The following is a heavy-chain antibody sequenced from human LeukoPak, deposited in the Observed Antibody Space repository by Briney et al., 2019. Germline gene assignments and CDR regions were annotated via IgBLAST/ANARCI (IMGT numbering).Heavy chain of an antibody. CDR1: GRSFSGYY. Sequence: SETLSLTCAVYGRSFSGYYWSWIRQPPGKGQEWNGEINHSGSTNYKPSLKSRVTISVDTSQNQFPLKLSSVTAADTAVYYCARDRYYGSGSYYNPRRGYFDYWGQGTLVTVSS. D-gene: IGHD3-10*01. V-gene: IGHV4-34*01. J-gene: IGHJ4*02. CDR3: ARDRYYGSGSYYNPRRGYFDY. CDR2: INHSGST.